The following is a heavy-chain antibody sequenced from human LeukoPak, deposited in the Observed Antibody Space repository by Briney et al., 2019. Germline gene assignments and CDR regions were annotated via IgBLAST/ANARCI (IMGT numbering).Heavy chain of an antibody. CDR3: TTPRDTVGYGNFDY. V-gene: IGHV3-48*03. Sequence: PGGSLRLSCAASGFTFSNYEMNWVRQAPGKGLEWVSFISSTGLTIYYADSVKGRFTISRDSAKNSLYLQMNSLGAEDTAVYYCTTPRDTVGYGNFDYWGQGTLVTVSS. CDR2: ISSTGLTI. J-gene: IGHJ4*02. D-gene: IGHD4-17*01. CDR1: GFTFSNYE.